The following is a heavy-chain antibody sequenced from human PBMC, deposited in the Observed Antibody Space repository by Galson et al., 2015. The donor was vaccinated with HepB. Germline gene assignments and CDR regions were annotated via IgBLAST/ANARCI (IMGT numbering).Heavy chain of an antibody. Sequence: SLRLSCAASGFTFSSYWMSWVRQAPGKGLGWVANIKQDGSEKYYVDSVKGRFTISRDNAKNSLYLQMNSLRAEDTAVYYCARDPGYSYGLVDYWGQGTLVTVSS. D-gene: IGHD5-18*01. CDR3: ARDPGYSYGLVDY. CDR2: IKQDGSEK. CDR1: GFTFSSYW. J-gene: IGHJ4*02. V-gene: IGHV3-7*03.